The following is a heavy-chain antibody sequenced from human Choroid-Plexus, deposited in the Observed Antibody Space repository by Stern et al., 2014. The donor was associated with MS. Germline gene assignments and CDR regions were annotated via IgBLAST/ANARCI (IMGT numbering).Heavy chain of an antibody. D-gene: IGHD2/OR15-2a*01. CDR2: VSYDGSNK. Sequence: VQLVQSGGGVVQPGRPLRLSCVASGFTFGSCGMHWVRPAPGKGLEWVAGVSYDGSNKYYADSVKGRFTISRDNSQNTLYMQMSSLRPEDTAVYYCAKDRQYLTYFFDHWGQGSLVTVSS. J-gene: IGHJ5*02. CDR3: AKDRQYLTYFFDH. V-gene: IGHV3-30*18. CDR1: GFTFGSCG.